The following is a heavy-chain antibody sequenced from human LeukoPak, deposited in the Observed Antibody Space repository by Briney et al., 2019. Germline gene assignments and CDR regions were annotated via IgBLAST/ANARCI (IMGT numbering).Heavy chain of an antibody. J-gene: IGHJ5*02. CDR3: ARVWIAAAINWFDP. V-gene: IGHV4-61*08. D-gene: IGHD6-13*01. CDR1: GGSISSGGYY. CDR2: IYYSGST. Sequence: PSQTLSLTCTVSGGSISSGGYYWSWIRQPPGKGLEWIGYIYYSGSTNYNPSLKSRVTISVDTSKNQFSLKLSSVTAADTAVYYCARVWIAAAINWFDPWGQGTLVTVSS.